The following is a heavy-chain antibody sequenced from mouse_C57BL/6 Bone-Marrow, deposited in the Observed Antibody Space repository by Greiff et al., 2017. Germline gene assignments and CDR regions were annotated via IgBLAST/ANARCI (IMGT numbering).Heavy chain of an antibody. CDR1: GYTFTSYW. D-gene: IGHD1-1*01. V-gene: IGHV1-64*01. CDR3: AEWGYYYGSSFHWYFDV. J-gene: IGHJ1*03. Sequence: QVQLQQPGAELVKPGASVKLSCKASGYTFTSYWMHWVKQRPGQGLEWIGMIHPNSGSTNYNEKFKSKATLTVDKSSSTAYMQLSSLTSQDSAVYDCAEWGYYYGSSFHWYFDVWGKGTTVTVSA. CDR2: IHPNSGST.